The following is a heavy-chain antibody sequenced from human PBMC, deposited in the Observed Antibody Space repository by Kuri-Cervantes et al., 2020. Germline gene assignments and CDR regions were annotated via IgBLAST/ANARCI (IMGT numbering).Heavy chain of an antibody. D-gene: IGHD1-26*01. Sequence: GGSLRLSCAASGFDFSTYTMHWVRQAPGKGLEWVSSISSSSSYIYYADSVKGRFTISRDNAKNSLYLQMNSLRAEDTAVYYCAKVETGSYYGRSEDYWGQGTLVTVSS. CDR2: ISSSSSYI. CDR3: AKVETGSYYGRSEDY. V-gene: IGHV3-21*03. CDR1: GFDFSTYT. J-gene: IGHJ4*02.